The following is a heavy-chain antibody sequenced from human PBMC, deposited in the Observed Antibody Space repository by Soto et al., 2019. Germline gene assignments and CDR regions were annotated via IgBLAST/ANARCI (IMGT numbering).Heavy chain of an antibody. CDR3: AKDRVGATMARLYYYYGMDV. Sequence: PGGSLRLSCAAPGFTFSSYGMHWVRQAPGKGLEWVAVISYDGSNKYYADSVKGRFTISRDNSKNTLYLQMNSLRAEDTAVYYCAKDRVGATMARLYYYYGMDVWGQGTTVTVSS. CDR2: ISYDGSNK. J-gene: IGHJ6*02. D-gene: IGHD1-26*01. CDR1: GFTFSSYG. V-gene: IGHV3-30*18.